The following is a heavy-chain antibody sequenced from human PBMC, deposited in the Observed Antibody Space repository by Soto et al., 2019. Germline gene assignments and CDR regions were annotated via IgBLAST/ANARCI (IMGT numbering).Heavy chain of an antibody. J-gene: IGHJ5*02. CDR2: MNPNSGNT. D-gene: IGHD6-6*01. Sequence: GASVKVSCKASGYTFTSYDINWVRQATGQGLEWMGWMNPNSGNTGYAQKFQGRVTMTRNTSISTAYMELSSLRSEDTAVYYCARGRWFYSSSPPDWFDPWVQGTLVTVSA. CDR3: ARGRWFYSSSPPDWFDP. CDR1: GYTFTSYD. V-gene: IGHV1-8*01.